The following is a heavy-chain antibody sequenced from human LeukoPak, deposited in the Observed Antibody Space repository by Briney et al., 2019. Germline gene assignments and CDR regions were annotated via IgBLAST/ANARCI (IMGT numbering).Heavy chain of an antibody. CDR1: GGTFSSYA. CDR3: ARDCSSTSCYITFDP. D-gene: IGHD2-2*02. Sequence: ASVKVSCQACGGTFSSYAISWVRQAPGQGLEWMGRIIPIFGIANYAQKFQGRVTITAYKSTSTAYMELSSLRSEDTAVYYCARDCSSTSCYITFDPWGQGTLVTVYS. J-gene: IGHJ5*02. CDR2: IIPIFGIA. V-gene: IGHV1-69*04.